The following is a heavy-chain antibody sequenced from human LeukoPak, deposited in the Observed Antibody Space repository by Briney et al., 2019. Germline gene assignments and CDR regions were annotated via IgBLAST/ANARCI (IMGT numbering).Heavy chain of an antibody. CDR1: GFTFTSSA. CDR3: AAVRAYGDYGWGFDY. D-gene: IGHD4-17*01. J-gene: IGHJ4*02. Sequence: GTSVKVSCKASGFTFTSSAVQWVRQARGQRLEWIGWIVVGSGNTNYAQKFQERVTITRDMSTSTAYMELSSLRPEDTAVYYCAAVRAYGDYGWGFDYWGQGTLVTVSS. V-gene: IGHV1-58*01. CDR2: IVVGSGNT.